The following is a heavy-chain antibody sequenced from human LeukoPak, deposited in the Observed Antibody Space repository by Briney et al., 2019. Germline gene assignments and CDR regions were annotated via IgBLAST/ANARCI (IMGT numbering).Heavy chain of an antibody. J-gene: IGHJ4*01. CDR2: VYSTGRT. V-gene: IGHV4-39*07. CDR1: GGSISSSNYF. CDR3: TREIAGTTVHY. D-gene: IGHD1-7*01. Sequence: SETLSLTCTVSGGSISSSNYFWGWIRQPPGKGLEWIGSVYSTGRTFYNPSLASRLTISMDTSNNQSSLQLTSVTAADAAVYYCTREIAGTTVHYWGHGTLVTVSS.